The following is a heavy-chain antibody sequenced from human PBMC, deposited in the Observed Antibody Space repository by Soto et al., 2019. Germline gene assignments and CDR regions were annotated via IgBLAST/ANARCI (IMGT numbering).Heavy chain of an antibody. J-gene: IGHJ6*02. CDR3: ARDSLSRYCISTSCSPYYYYGMDV. Sequence: QVQLQESGPGLVKPSQTLSLTCTVSGGSISSGGYYWSWIRQHPGKGLEWIGYIYYSGSTYYNPSLTRRVTISVDTSKNQFSLKLSSVTAADTAVYYCARDSLSRYCISTSCSPYYYYGMDVWGQGTTVTVSS. CDR2: IYYSGST. CDR1: GGSISSGGYY. V-gene: IGHV4-31*03. D-gene: IGHD2-2*01.